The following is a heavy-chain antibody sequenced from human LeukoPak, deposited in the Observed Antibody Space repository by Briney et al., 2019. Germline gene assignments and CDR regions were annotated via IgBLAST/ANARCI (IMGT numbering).Heavy chain of an antibody. CDR3: ARDSVREYYDSSGYDA. CDR1: GGSVSSGNYY. Sequence: SETLPLTCTVSGGSVSSGNYYWSWIRQPPGKGLEWIGYVYFSGSTNYNPSLKSRVTISVDTSKNQFSLKLSSVTAADTAVYYCARDSVREYYDSSGYDAWGQGTLVTVSS. J-gene: IGHJ1*01. CDR2: VYFSGST. D-gene: IGHD3-22*01. V-gene: IGHV4-61*01.